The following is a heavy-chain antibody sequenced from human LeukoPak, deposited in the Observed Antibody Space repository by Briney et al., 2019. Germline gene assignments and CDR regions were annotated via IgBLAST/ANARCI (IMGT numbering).Heavy chain of an antibody. V-gene: IGHV3-66*02. J-gene: IGHJ4*02. D-gene: IGHD5-24*01. CDR1: GFTVSSNY. Sequence: GGSLRLSCAASGFTVSSNYMSWVRQAPGKGLEWVSVIYSGGSTYYADSVKGRFTISRDNSKSTLYLQMNSLRAEDTAVYYCARDLEMATTLGGQGTLVTVSS. CDR2: IYSGGST. CDR3: ARDLEMATTL.